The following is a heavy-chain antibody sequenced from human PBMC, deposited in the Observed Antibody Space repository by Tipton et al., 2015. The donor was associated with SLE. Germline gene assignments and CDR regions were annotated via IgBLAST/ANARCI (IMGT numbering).Heavy chain of an antibody. J-gene: IGHJ6*03. D-gene: IGHD6-13*01. V-gene: IGHV4-34*01. CDR1: GGSFSGYY. CDR3: ARGGGYSYYYYYMDV. CDR2: INHSGSP. Sequence: TLSLTCAVYGGSFSGYYWSWIRQPPGKGLEWIGEINHSGSPNYNPSLKSRVTISVDTSKNQFSLKLSSVTAADTAVYYCARGGGYSYYYYYMDVWGKGTTVTVSS.